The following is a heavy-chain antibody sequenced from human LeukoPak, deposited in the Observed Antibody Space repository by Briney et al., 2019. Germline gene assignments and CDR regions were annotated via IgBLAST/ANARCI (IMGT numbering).Heavy chain of an antibody. Sequence: SVKVSCMASGGSFNSYAISWVRQAPGQGLEWMGGIIPIFGTANYAQKFQGRVTITADKSTNTAYMELSSLRSKDTAVYYCARSQPLAYFDLWGRGTLVTVSS. CDR3: ARSQPLAYFDL. V-gene: IGHV1-69*06. J-gene: IGHJ2*01. CDR1: GGSFNSYA. CDR2: IIPIFGTA.